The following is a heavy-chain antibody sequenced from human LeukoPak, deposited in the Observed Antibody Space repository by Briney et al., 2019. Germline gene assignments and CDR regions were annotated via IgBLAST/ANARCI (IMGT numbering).Heavy chain of an antibody. CDR2: ISSSSSYI. Sequence: GGSLRLSCAASGFTFSSYSMNWVRQAPGKGLEWVSSISSSSSYIYYADSVKGRFTISRDNAKNSLYLQMNSLRAEDTAVYYCARNPNPNLSNWFDPWGQGTLVTVS. V-gene: IGHV3-21*01. J-gene: IGHJ5*02. CDR1: GFTFSSYS. CDR3: ARNPNPNLSNWFDP.